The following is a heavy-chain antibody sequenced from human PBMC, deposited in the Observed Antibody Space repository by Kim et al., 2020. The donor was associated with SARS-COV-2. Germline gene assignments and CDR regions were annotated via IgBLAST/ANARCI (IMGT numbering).Heavy chain of an antibody. CDR3: ARDSTDPRGIMTY. CDR2: LSSDGSKQ. V-gene: IGHV3-30*03. D-gene: IGHD3-10*01. Sequence: GGSLRLSCAASGFTLSTYGMHWVRQAPGKGLEWVALLSSDGSKQYYSESVKGRFTISRDDSKSTVFLQLSSLRPDDTGVYYCARDSTDPRGIMTYWGQGTLVTVSS. J-gene: IGHJ4*02. CDR1: GFTLSTYG.